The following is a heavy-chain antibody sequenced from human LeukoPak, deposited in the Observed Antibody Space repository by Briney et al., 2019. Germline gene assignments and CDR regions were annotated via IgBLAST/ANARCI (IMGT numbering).Heavy chain of an antibody. CDR3: ARVDLYCSSTSCYSFDY. J-gene: IGHJ4*02. V-gene: IGHV5-51*01. CDR1: GYSFTSYW. D-gene: IGHD2-2*01. CDR2: IYPGDSDT. Sequence: GESLKISCKGSGYSFTSYWIGWVRHMPGKGLEWMGIIYPGDSDTRYSPSFQGQVTISGDKSISTVYLQWSSLKASDTAMYYCARVDLYCSSTSCYSFDYWGQGTLVTVSS.